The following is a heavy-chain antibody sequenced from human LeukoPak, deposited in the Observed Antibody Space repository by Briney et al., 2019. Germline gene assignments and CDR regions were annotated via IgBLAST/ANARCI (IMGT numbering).Heavy chain of an antibody. Sequence: TSETLSLTCTVSGGSISSYYWSWIRQPPGKGLEWIGYIYYSGSTNYNPSLKSRVTMSVDTSKNQFSLKLSSVTAADTAVYYCASELERGLAARPFDYWGQGTLVTVSS. CDR3: ASELERGLAARPFDY. CDR1: GGSISSYY. D-gene: IGHD6-6*01. V-gene: IGHV4-59*12. CDR2: IYYSGST. J-gene: IGHJ4*02.